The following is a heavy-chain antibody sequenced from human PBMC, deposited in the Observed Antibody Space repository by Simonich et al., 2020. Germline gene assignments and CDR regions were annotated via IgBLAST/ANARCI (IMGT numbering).Heavy chain of an antibody. Sequence: QVQLVESGGGVVQPGRSLRLSCAASGFTFSSYAMHWVRQAPGKGLDGVTVISYDGRNKYYADSVKGRFTISRDNSKNTLYLQMNSLRAEDTAVYYCAREGAGNDAFDIWGQGTMVTVSS. CDR2: ISYDGRNK. D-gene: IGHD1-26*01. CDR1: GFTFSSYA. J-gene: IGHJ3*02. CDR3: AREGAGNDAFDI. V-gene: IGHV3-30*04.